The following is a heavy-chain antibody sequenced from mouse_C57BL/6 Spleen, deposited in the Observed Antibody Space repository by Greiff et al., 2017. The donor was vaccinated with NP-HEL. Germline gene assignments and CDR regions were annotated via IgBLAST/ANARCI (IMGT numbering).Heavy chain of an antibody. CDR2: IRNKANGYTT. CDR1: GFTFTDYY. CDR3: ARSDPTRGGYYFDY. Sequence: EVQLVESGGGLVQPGGSLSLSCAASGFTFTDYYMSWVRQPPGKALEWLGFIRNKANGYTTEYSASVKGRFTISRDNSQSILYLQMNALRAEDSATYYCARSDPTRGGYYFDYWGQGTTLTVSS. J-gene: IGHJ2*01. V-gene: IGHV7-3*01.